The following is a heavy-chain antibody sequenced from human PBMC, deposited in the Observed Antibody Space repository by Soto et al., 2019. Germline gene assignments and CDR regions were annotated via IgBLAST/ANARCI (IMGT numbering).Heavy chain of an antibody. CDR2: ISYDGSDK. CDR1: GFTFDNYG. Sequence: QVQLVESGGGVVQPGRSLRLSCAASGFTFDNYGIHWVRQAPGKGLEWVAVISYDGSDKFYADSVKGRFTISRDNSKSTLYLQMNSLKAEDTAVYYCAKSVDMVALGVPLRYNSGWYGGMDVWGQGTTATVSS. D-gene: IGHD6-19*01. J-gene: IGHJ6*02. CDR3: AKSVDMVALGVPLRYNSGWYGGMDV. V-gene: IGHV3-30*18.